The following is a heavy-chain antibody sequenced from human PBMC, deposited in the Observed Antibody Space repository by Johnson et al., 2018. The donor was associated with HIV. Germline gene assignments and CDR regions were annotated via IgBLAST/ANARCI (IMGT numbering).Heavy chain of an antibody. J-gene: IGHJ3*02. CDR1: GFTFSSYA. CDR2: ISSNGDST. V-gene: IGHV3-64*01. Sequence: VQLVESGGGVVQPGRSLRLSCAASGFTFSSYAMHWVRQAPGKGLEYVSAISSNGDSTYYANSVKGRFTISRDNSKNTLYLQMSSLKPEDTAVYYCAKWSIVGATFSDAFDIWGQGTMVTVSS. D-gene: IGHD1-26*01. CDR3: AKWSIVGATFSDAFDI.